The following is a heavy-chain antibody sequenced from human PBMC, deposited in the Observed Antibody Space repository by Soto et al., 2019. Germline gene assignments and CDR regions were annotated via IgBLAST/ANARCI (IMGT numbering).Heavy chain of an antibody. J-gene: IGHJ4*02. D-gene: IGHD2-15*01. CDR1: GFTFSSYG. CDR2: ISDDGSNT. CDR3: AKDCSGGRCQFDY. V-gene: IGHV3-30*18. Sequence: QVQLVESGGGVVQPGRSLRLSCAASGFTFSSYGMHWVRQAPGKGLEWVAVISDDGSNTYYADSVKGRFTISRDNSKNTLYLQMNSLRAEDTAVYYCAKDCSGGRCQFDYWGQGTLVTVSS.